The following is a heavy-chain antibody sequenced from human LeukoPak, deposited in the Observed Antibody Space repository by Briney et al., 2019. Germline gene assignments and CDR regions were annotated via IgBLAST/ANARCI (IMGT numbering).Heavy chain of an antibody. CDR1: GLTFSSYG. V-gene: IGHV3-30*18. J-gene: IGHJ4*02. Sequence: GALRLSCAASGLTFSSYGMHWVRQAPGKGLEWVAVISYDGSNKYYADSVKGRFTISRDNSKNTLYLQMNSLRAEDTAVYYCAKAKDLSYYYDSSGYDYWGQGTLVTVSS. CDR3: AKAKDLSYYYDSSGYDY. D-gene: IGHD3-22*01. CDR2: ISYDGSNK.